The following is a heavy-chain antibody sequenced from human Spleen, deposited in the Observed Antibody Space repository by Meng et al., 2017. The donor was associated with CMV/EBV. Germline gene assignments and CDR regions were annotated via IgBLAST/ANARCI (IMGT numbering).Heavy chain of an antibody. V-gene: IGHV3-15*07. J-gene: IGHJ4*02. D-gene: IGHD3-22*01. CDR1: GFRLSDAY. Sequence: SGFRLSDAYMIWVRQAPGKGLEWVGRIKSKGGGGTTDYAAPVKGRFTISRDESKNTVYLHLSSLRAEDTAVYFCSHDSSGYYTFHYWGQGTLVTVSS. CDR2: IKSKGGGGTT. CDR3: SHDSSGYYTFHY.